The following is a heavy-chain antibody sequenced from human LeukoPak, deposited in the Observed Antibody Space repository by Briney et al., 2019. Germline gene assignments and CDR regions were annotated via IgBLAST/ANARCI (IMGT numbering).Heavy chain of an antibody. J-gene: IGHJ5*02. CDR3: ARAEVKQQLVLGTWFDP. D-gene: IGHD6-13*01. V-gene: IGHV4-61*01. CDR1: GGSISSGSYY. Sequence: PSQTLSLTCTVSGGSISSGSYYWSWIRQPPGKGLEWIGYIYYSGSTNYNPSLKSRVTISVDTSKNQFSLKLSSVTAADTAVYYCARAEVKQQLVLGTWFDPWGQGTLVTVSS. CDR2: IYYSGST.